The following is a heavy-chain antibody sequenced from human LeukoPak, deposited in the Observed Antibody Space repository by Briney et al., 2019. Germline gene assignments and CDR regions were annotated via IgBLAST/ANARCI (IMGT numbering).Heavy chain of an antibody. CDR1: GYSFTTYW. J-gene: IGHJ5*02. CDR2: IYPAESQT. D-gene: IGHD1-14*01. CDR3: AWRKYFSTWFEP. Sequence: GESLKISCKGSGYSFTTYWIGWVRQVPGKGLEWMGIIYPAESQTHYTPPFQGQVAISVDRSTSTAYLQWSSLKASDTAVYYCAWRKYFSTWFEPWGQGTLVTVSS. V-gene: IGHV5-51*01.